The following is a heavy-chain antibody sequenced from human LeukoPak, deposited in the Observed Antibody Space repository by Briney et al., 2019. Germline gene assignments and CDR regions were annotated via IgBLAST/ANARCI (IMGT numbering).Heavy chain of an antibody. D-gene: IGHD6-19*01. V-gene: IGHV1-18*01. J-gene: IGHJ4*02. Sequence: ASVKVSCKASGYTFTSYGISWVRQAPGQGLEWMGWISAYNGNTNYAQKLQDRVTMTTDTSTSTAYMELRSLRSDDTAVYYCARDRSGWLIDNYWGQGTLVTVSS. CDR2: ISAYNGNT. CDR1: GYTFTSYG. CDR3: ARDRSGWLIDNY.